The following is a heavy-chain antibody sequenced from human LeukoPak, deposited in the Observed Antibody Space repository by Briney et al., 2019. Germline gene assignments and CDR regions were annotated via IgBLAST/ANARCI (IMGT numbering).Heavy chain of an antibody. CDR2: IGGSVGST. CDR1: GFTFSSYV. Sequence: GGSLRLSCAASGFTFSSYVMSWVRQAPGKGLEWVSNIGGSVGSTFYAAPVKGRFAISRDNSKNTLYLQMNSLRAEDTAVYYCARAYSSSWYDAFDLWGQGTMVTVSS. D-gene: IGHD6-13*01. CDR3: ARAYSSSWYDAFDL. V-gene: IGHV3-23*01. J-gene: IGHJ3*01.